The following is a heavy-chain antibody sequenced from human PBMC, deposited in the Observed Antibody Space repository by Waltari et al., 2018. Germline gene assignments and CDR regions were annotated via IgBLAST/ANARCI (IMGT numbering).Heavy chain of an antibody. CDR1: GFSLSTSGVG. D-gene: IGHD2-15*01. J-gene: IGHJ3*02. V-gene: IGHV2-5*01. CDR2: IYWNDDK. Sequence: QITLKESGPTLVKPTQTLTLTCTFSGFSLSTSGVGVGWIRQPPGKALEWLALIYWNDDKRYSPSLKSRLTITKDTSKNQVVLTMTNMDPVDTATYYCAHSLNCSGGSCYVAFDIWGQGTMVTVSS. CDR3: AHSLNCSGGSCYVAFDI.